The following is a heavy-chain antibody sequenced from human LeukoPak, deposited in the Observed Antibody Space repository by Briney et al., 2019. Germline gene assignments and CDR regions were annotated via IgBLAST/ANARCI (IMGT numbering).Heavy chain of an antibody. CDR2: INPNSGGT. CDR3: ARDPGEIVGAMANWFDP. Sequence: ASVKVSCKASGYTFTGYYMHWVRQAPGQGLEWMGWINPNSGGTNYAQKFQGRVTMTRDTSISTAYMELSRLRSDDTAVYYGARDPGEIVGAMANWFDPWGQGTLVTVSS. J-gene: IGHJ5*02. CDR1: GYTFTGYY. D-gene: IGHD1-26*01. V-gene: IGHV1-2*02.